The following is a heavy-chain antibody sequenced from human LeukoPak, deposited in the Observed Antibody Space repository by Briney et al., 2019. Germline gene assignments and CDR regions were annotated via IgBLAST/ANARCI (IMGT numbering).Heavy chain of an antibody. CDR1: GYTFTGYY. J-gene: IGHJ4*02. CDR3: ARVSPLKIIAVADADDY. D-gene: IGHD6-19*01. CDR2: INPNSGGT. Sequence: GASVKVSCKASGYTFTGYYMHWVRQAPGQGLEWMGWINPNSGGTNYAQKFQGRVTMTRDTSTSTVYMELSSLRSEDTAVYYCARVSPLKIIAVADADDYWGQGTLVSVSS. V-gene: IGHV1-2*02.